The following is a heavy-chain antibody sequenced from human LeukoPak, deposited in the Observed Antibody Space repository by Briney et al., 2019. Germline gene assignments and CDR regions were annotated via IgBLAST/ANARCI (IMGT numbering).Heavy chain of an antibody. Sequence: ASVKVSCKASGYTFTGYYMHWVRQAPGQGLEWMGWINPNSGGTNYAQKFQGRVTMTRDTSISTAYVELSRLRSDDTAVYYCARAQGYYSSGSNRHYYYYMDVWGKGTTVTISS. CDR3: ARAQGYYSSGSNRHYYYYMDV. V-gene: IGHV1-2*02. CDR2: INPNSGGT. CDR1: GYTFTGYY. J-gene: IGHJ6*03. D-gene: IGHD3-10*01.